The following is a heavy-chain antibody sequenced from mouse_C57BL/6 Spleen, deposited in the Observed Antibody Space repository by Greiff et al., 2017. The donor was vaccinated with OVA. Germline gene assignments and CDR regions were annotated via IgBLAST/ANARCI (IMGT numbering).Heavy chain of an antibody. D-gene: IGHD1-1*01. J-gene: IGHJ2*01. CDR2: ISYDGSN. Sequence: EVKLMESGPGLVKPSQSLSLTCSVTGYSITSGYYWNWIRQFPGNKLEWMGYISYDGSNNYNPSLKNRISITRDTSKNQFFLKLNSVTTEDTATYYCAREEYGSSYDYWGQGTTLTVSS. CDR3: AREEYGSSYDY. V-gene: IGHV3-6*01. CDR1: GYSITSGYY.